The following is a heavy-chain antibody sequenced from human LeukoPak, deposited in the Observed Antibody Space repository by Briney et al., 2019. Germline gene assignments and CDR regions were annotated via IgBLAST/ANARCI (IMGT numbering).Heavy chain of an antibody. CDR3: ARGGGYCSSTSCPGGWFDP. D-gene: IGHD2-2*01. V-gene: IGHV3-23*01. CDR2: ISSTGGTT. J-gene: IGHJ5*02. Sequence: PGGSLRLSCVASGLTFSNYGISWVRQAPGKGLEWVSAISSTGGTTYYADSVKGRFTISRDNSKNTLYLQMNSLRAEDTAVYYCARGGGYCSSTSCPGGWFDPWGQGTLVTVSS. CDR1: GLTFSNYG.